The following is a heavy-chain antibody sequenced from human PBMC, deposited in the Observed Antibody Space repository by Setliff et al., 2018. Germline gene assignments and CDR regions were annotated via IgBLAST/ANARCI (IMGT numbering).Heavy chain of an antibody. CDR1: GDSISRSTYY. V-gene: IGHV4-39*01. CDR2: VDHSGNT. CDR3: ARRDSTGFYGYSFDF. J-gene: IGHJ4*02. Sequence: PSETLSLTCTVSGDSISRSTYYWGWIRQSPGKGLDWIGTVDHSGNTLYNPSLKSRVTISVDTSKNQFSLKLTSVSAADTAVYYCARRDSTGFYGYSFDFWGQGTLVTVSS. D-gene: IGHD3-22*01.